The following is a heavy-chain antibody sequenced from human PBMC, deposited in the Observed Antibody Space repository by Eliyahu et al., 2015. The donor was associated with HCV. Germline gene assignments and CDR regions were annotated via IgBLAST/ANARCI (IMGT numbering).Heavy chain of an antibody. J-gene: IGHJ3*01. CDR2: ISNSGTT. CDR3: ASPVAAITHDAPDV. V-gene: IGHV4-59*01. Sequence: QVQLQESGPGLVKPSETLSLTCTVSGGSITRYYWYWIRQPPGKALEWIGYISNSGTTNYNPPPQSRVTISVDTSTNYFSLRLSSVTAADTAVYYCASPVAAITHDAPDVWSPGTMVTVSS. CDR1: GGSITRYY. D-gene: IGHD1-26*01.